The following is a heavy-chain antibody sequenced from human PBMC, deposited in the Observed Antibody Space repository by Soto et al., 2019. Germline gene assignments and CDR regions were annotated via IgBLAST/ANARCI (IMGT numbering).Heavy chain of an antibody. CDR2: IFHSGST. V-gene: IGHV4-31*03. Sequence: QVQLQESGPGLVQPSETLSLTCSVSRAFINSGGFYYSWIRQPPGKGLEWLGYIFHSGSTLYTPSLAGRLTLSADTSRTQLSLHLTCVTAADTAVYYCVRGGIAGHWFDPWGQGILVTVSS. J-gene: IGHJ5*02. CDR1: RAFINSGGFY. D-gene: IGHD2-21*01. CDR3: VRGGIAGHWFDP.